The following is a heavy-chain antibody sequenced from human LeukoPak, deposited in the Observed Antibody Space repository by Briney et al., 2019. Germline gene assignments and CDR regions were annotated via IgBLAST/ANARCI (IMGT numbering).Heavy chain of an antibody. D-gene: IGHD6-13*01. Sequence: SETLSLTFTVSGGSISSGGYYWSWIRQPPGKGLEWIGYIYHSGSTYYNPSLKSRVTISVDRSKNQFSLKLSSVTAADTAVYYCSRELGEGSSWPHFDYWGQGTLVTVSS. J-gene: IGHJ4*02. V-gene: IGHV4-30-2*01. CDR1: GGSISSGGYY. CDR3: SRELGEGSSWPHFDY. CDR2: IYHSGST.